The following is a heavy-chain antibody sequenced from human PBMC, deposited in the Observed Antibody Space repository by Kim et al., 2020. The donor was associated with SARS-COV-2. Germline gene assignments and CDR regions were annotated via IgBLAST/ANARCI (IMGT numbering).Heavy chain of an antibody. Sequence: SETLSLTCTVSGGSISSYYWSWIRQPPGKGLEWIGYIYYSGSTNYNPSLKSRVTISVDTSKNQFSLKLSSVTAADTAVYYCARDHYSYGLDYWGQGTLVTVSS. V-gene: IGHV4-59*13. J-gene: IGHJ4*02. D-gene: IGHD5-18*01. CDR3: ARDHYSYGLDY. CDR2: IYYSGST. CDR1: GGSISSYY.